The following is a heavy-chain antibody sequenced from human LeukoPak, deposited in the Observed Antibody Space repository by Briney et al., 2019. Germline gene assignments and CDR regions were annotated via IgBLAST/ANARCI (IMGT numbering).Heavy chain of an antibody. D-gene: IGHD3-9*01. CDR1: GGSLSGYY. V-gene: IGHV4-34*01. J-gene: IGHJ4*02. Sequence: PSETLSLTCAVYGGSLSGYYWSWTRQPPGKGLEWIGEINHSGSTNYNPSLKSRVTISVDTSKNQFSLKLSSVTAADTADYYCARDPGDTDWYNFDFWGQGILVTVSS. CDR2: INHSGST. CDR3: ARDPGDTDWYNFDF.